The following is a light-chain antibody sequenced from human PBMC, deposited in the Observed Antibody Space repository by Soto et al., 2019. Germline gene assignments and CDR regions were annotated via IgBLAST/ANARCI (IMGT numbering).Light chain of an antibody. J-gene: IGKJ1*01. CDR1: QSVSSY. CDR3: QQYNTRPQT. Sequence: EIVLTQSPATLSLSPGERATLSCRASQSVSSYLAWYQQKPGRAPRLLIYDASDRATGIPARFSGSGSGTEFALTISGLQSEDFTVYFCQQYNTRPQTFGQGTKVDIK. CDR2: DAS. V-gene: IGKV3-11*01.